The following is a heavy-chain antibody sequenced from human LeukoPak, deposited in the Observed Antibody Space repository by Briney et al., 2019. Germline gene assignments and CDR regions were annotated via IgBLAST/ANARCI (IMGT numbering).Heavy chain of an antibody. CDR2: IGYDGTNK. CDR3: ASDLTRNYYYIAY. CDR1: GFTFSDFG. J-gene: IGHJ4*02. D-gene: IGHD1-7*01. V-gene: IGHV3-30*03. Sequence: PGGSLRLSCAASGFTFSDFGMHWVRQAPGEGLEWVAYIGYDGTNKYYADSVKGRFTISRDNSKNTVHLQMNSLRGVDTALYYCASDLTRNYYYIAYWGQGTLVTVSS.